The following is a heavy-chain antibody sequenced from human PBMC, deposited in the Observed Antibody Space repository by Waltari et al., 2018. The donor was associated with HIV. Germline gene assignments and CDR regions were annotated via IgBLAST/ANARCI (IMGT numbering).Heavy chain of an antibody. D-gene: IGHD3-10*01. CDR2: INAGNGNT. J-gene: IGHJ5*02. Sequence: QVKLVQSGAEVKKPEASVKVSCKASGYTFTSSAMHWVRQAPGQRLEWIGWINAGNGNTKYSQKFQGRVTITRDTSASTAYMELSSLRSEDTAVYYCARDYLPHTVPVRWYNWFDPWGQGTLVTVSS. CDR1: GYTFTSSA. V-gene: IGHV1-3*01. CDR3: ARDYLPHTVPVRWYNWFDP.